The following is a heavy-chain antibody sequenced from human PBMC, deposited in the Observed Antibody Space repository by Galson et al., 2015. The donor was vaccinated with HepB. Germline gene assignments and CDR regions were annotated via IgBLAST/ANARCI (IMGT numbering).Heavy chain of an antibody. CDR3: AKEGGYCSSTSCYIIPHYYYYGMDV. J-gene: IGHJ6*02. V-gene: IGHV3-23*01. Sequence: SLRLSCAASGFTFSSYAMSWVRQAPGKGLEWVSAISGSGGSAYYADSVKGRFTISRDNSKNTLYLQMNSLRAEDTAVYYCAKEGGYCSSTSCYIIPHYYYYGMDVWGQGTTVTVSS. D-gene: IGHD2-2*02. CDR1: GFTFSSYA. CDR2: ISGSGGSA.